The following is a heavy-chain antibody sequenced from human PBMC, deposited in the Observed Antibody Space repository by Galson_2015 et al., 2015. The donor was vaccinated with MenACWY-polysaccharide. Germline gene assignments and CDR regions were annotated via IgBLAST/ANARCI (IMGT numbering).Heavy chain of an antibody. V-gene: IGHV3-48*03. J-gene: IGHJ6*02. Sequence: SLRLSCAASGFTFSSYEMNWVRQAPGKGLGWVSYISSSDDTIYYADSVKGRFTISRDNAKNSLYLQMNSLRAEDTAVYYCARAVFGYSSTIYGMDVWGQGTTVTVSS. CDR2: ISSSDDTI. CDR1: GFTFSSYE. CDR3: ARAVFGYSSTIYGMDV. D-gene: IGHD5-18*01.